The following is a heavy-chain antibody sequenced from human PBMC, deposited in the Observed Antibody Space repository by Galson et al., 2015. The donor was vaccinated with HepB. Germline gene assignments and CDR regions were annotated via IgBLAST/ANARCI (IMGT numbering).Heavy chain of an antibody. CDR1: GDSVSSHSAA. CDR3: ARGSGWYDGDAFDI. V-gene: IGHV6-1*01. Sequence: CAISGDSVSSHSAAWNWIRQSPSRGLEWLGRTYYRSKWYNDYAVSVKSRITINPDTSKNQFTLQLNSVTPEDTAVYYCARGSGWYDGDAFDIWGQGTMVTVSS. J-gene: IGHJ3*02. CDR2: TYYRSKWYN. D-gene: IGHD6-19*01.